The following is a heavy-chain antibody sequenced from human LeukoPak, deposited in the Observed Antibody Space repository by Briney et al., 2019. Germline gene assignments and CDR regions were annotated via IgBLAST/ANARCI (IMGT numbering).Heavy chain of an antibody. J-gene: IGHJ4*02. D-gene: IGHD5-24*01. V-gene: IGHV4-59*01. Sequence: PSETLSLACTVSGGSISSYYWSWIRQPPGKGLEWIGYIYYSGSTNYNPSLKSRVTLSVDTSKNQFSLKLSSVTAADTAVYYCARVGEWLQFHYFDYWGQGTLVTVSS. CDR2: IYYSGST. CDR1: GGSISSYY. CDR3: ARVGEWLQFHYFDY.